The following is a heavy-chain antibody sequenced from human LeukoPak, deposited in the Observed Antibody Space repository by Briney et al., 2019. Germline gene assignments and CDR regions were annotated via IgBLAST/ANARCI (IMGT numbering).Heavy chain of an antibody. CDR3: AKDRPDYYGTNGHYYRRDGDC. CDR1: GFTFSSYA. D-gene: IGHD3-22*01. Sequence: GGSLRLSCVASGFTFSSYAMSWVRQAAGKGLEWVSSTSSSGETTYYADSVKGRFTISRDNSRNTLYLQMNSLRAEDTAVYYCAKDRPDYYGTNGHYYRRDGDCWGQGTLVTVSS. V-gene: IGHV3-23*01. J-gene: IGHJ4*02. CDR2: TSSSGETT.